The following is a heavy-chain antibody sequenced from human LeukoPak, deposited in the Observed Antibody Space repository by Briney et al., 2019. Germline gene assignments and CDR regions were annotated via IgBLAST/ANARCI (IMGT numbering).Heavy chain of an antibody. CDR2: INIGVSDT. CDR3: ARGMATVTGPFDS. CDR1: GFTFSSYW. J-gene: IGHJ4*02. V-gene: IGHV3-74*01. D-gene: IGHD4-17*01. Sequence: GGSLRLSCAASGFTFSSYWMHWVRQAPGKGLMWVSRINIGVSDTLYADSVKGRFTIPRDNAKNTLYLQMNSLRAEDTAVYYCARGMATVTGPFDSWGQGTLVTVSS.